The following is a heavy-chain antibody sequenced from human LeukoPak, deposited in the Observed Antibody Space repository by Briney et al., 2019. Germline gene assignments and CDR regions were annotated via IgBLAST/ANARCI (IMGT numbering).Heavy chain of an antibody. CDR3: ARGRSSGWTYFDY. V-gene: IGHV4-59*01. D-gene: IGHD6-19*01. Sequence: SETLSLTCTVSGGSIRNYYWNWIRQPPGKSLEWIGDMFYSGNTNYSPSLKSRVTISVDTSKNQFSLSLSSVTTADTAVYYCARGRSSGWTYFDYWGQGTLVTVSS. J-gene: IGHJ4*02. CDR1: GGSIRNYY. CDR2: MFYSGNT.